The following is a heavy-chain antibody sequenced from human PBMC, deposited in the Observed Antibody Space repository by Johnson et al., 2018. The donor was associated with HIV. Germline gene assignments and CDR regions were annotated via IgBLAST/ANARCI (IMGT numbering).Heavy chain of an antibody. J-gene: IGHJ3*01. D-gene: IGHD6-13*01. Sequence: VQLVESGGGLIQPGGSLRLSCEASGFTVRSNYISWVRQAPVKGLEWVSVIYSGGSTYYADSVKGRFTISRDDSKNTLYLQMNSLRVEETALYYCVRERRADGTPRDAFAFWGQGKMVTVSS. V-gene: IGHV3-53*01. CDR2: IYSGGST. CDR3: VRERRADGTPRDAFAF. CDR1: GFTVRSNY.